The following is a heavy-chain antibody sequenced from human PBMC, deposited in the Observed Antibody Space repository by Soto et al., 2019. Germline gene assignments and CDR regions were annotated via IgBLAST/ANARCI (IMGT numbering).Heavy chain of an antibody. Sequence: QVQLVESGGGVVQPGRSLRLSCAASGFTFSNFGMHWVRQTPGKGLEWVALIWYDGSNKNYADSVKGRFTISRDNSKNTLDLQMNSLRAGYTAVYYCARDQLDTATATTGYYFDLWGRGTLVTVSS. D-gene: IGHD5-18*01. J-gene: IGHJ2*01. CDR1: GFTFSNFG. V-gene: IGHV3-33*01. CDR2: IWYDGSNK. CDR3: ARDQLDTATATTGYYFDL.